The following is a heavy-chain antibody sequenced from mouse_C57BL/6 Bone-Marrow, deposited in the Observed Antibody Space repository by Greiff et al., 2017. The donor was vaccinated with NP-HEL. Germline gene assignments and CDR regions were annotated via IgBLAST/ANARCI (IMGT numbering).Heavy chain of an antibody. Sequence: VQLVESGPGLVAPSQSLSITCTVSGFSLTSYGVHWVRQPPGKGLEWLGVIWAGGSTNYNSALMSRLSISKDNSKSQVFLKMNSLQTDDTAMYYCARVIYYDYERLYYYAMDYWGQGTSVTVSS. D-gene: IGHD2-4*01. J-gene: IGHJ4*01. CDR2: IWAGGST. CDR3: ARVIYYDYERLYYYAMDY. CDR1: GFSLTSYG. V-gene: IGHV2-9*02.